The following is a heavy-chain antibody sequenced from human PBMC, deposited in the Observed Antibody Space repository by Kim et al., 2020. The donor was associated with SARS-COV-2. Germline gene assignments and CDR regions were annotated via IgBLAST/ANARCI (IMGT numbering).Heavy chain of an antibody. CDR3: AGISAAPISLGYYYYGMDV. V-gene: IGHV4-34*01. CDR1: GGSFSGYY. Sequence: SETLSLTCAVYGGSFSGYYWSWIRQPPGKGLEWIGEINHSGSTNYNPSLKSRVTISVDTSKNQFSLKLSSVTAADTAVYYCAGISAAPISLGYYYYGMDV. J-gene: IGHJ6*01. CDR2: INHSGST. D-gene: IGHD6-6*01.